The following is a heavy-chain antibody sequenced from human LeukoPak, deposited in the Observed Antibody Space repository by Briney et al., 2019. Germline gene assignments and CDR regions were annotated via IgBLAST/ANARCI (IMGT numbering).Heavy chain of an antibody. CDR3: ARGREQLASFDY. Sequence: SSETLCLSCAVSGGSISSYSWSWIRQPPGKGLEWVWYIYYSGGTNYNPSLKSRVTISADTTKNQFSLMQSTVTAADTAVYYCARGREQLASFDYWGQGTLVTVSS. V-gene: IGHV4-59*01. J-gene: IGHJ4*02. D-gene: IGHD6-13*01. CDR1: GGSISSYS. CDR2: IYYSGGT.